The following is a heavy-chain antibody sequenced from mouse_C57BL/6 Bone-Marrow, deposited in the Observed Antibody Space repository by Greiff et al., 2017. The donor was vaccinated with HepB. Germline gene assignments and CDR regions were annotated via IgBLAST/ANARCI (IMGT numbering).Heavy chain of an antibody. CDR1: GYTFTSYD. Sequence: QVQLKQSGPELVKPGASVKLSCKASGYTFTSYDINWVKQRPGQGLEWIGWIYPRDGSTKYNEKFKGKATLTVDTSASTADMELHSLTSEDSAVYFCARESNGYAMDYWGQGTSVTVSS. CDR2: IYPRDGST. V-gene: IGHV1-85*01. J-gene: IGHJ4*01. CDR3: ARESNGYAMDY. D-gene: IGHD2-5*01.